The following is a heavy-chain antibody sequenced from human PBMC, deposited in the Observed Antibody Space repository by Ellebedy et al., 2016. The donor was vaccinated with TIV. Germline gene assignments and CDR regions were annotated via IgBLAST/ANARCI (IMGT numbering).Heavy chain of an antibody. CDR3: ARDPRLGGMDV. D-gene: IGHD3-16*01. Sequence: SETLSLXXAVSGGSTGSGGYSWSWIRQPPGKGLEWIGYIYHSGSTYYNPSLKSRVTISVDRSKNQFSLKLNSVTAADTAVYYCARDPRLGGMDVWGQGTTVTVSS. V-gene: IGHV4-30-2*01. CDR2: IYHSGST. CDR1: GGSTGSGGYS. J-gene: IGHJ6*02.